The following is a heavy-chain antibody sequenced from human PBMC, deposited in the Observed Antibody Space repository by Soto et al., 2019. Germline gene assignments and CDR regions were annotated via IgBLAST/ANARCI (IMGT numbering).Heavy chain of an antibody. J-gene: IGHJ4*02. D-gene: IGHD3-10*01. CDR1: GFAFSSYS. CDR2: FRSGGDDDTT. V-gene: IGHV3-23*01. Sequence: PGGSRRLSCTASGFAFSSYSMSWCRQAPGKGLGWVSGFRSGGDDDTTYYADSVRGRFTISRDNSKNTLFLQMNSLRAEDTAIYYCAKKVNSGSGSQFFDYWGQGTLVTVPS. CDR3: AKKVNSGSGSQFFDY.